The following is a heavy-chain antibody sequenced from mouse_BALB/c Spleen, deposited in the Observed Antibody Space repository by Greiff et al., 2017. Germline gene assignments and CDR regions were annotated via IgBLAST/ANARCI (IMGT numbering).Heavy chain of an antibody. CDR1: GFSLTSYG. J-gene: IGHJ3*01. CDR3: ARDDSSGYVAY. Sequence: VKLMESGPGLVAPSQSLSITCTVSGFSLTSYGVHWVRQPPGKGLEWLGVIWAGGSTNYNSALMSRLSISKDNSKSQVFLKMNSLQTDDTAMYYCARDDSSGYVAYWGQGTLVTVSA. V-gene: IGHV2-9*02. D-gene: IGHD3-2*01. CDR2: IWAGGST.